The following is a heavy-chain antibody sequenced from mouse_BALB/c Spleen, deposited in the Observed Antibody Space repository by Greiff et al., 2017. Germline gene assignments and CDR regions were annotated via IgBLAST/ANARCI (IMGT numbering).Heavy chain of an antibody. V-gene: IGHV1S56*01. CDR1: GYTFTSYY. CDR3: AKCYRSSYVYAMDY. Sequence: QVQLKESGPELVKPGASVRISCKASGYTFTSYYIHWVKQRPGQGLEWIGWIYPGNVNTKYNEKFKGKATLTADKSSSTAYMQLSSLTSVDSAVYVFAKCYRSSYVYAMDYWGQGTSVTVSS. J-gene: IGHJ4*01. D-gene: IGHD1-1*01. CDR2: IYPGNVNT.